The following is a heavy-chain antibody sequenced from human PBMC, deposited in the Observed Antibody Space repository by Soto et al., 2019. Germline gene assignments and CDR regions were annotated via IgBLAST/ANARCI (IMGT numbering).Heavy chain of an antibody. Sequence: QVQLVQSGPELKKPGSSVKVSCKAPGDTFNSYGISWVRQAPGQGLEWMGGIVPMFGTTNLGLKFEDRVTNTADELTTTVYMEVRGLTSEVTAVYYCARDLADVHLWDAFDVWGHGTRVTVSS. J-gene: IGHJ3*01. CDR3: ARDLADVHLWDAFDV. D-gene: IGHD6-13*01. CDR2: IVPMFGTT. V-gene: IGHV1-69*01. CDR1: GDTFNSYG.